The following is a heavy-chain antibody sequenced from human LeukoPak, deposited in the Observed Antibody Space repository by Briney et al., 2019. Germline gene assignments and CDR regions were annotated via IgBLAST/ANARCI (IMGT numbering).Heavy chain of an antibody. CDR3: ARTYYDFWSGYPPDYYGMDV. CDR1: GFTFSDYY. D-gene: IGHD3-3*01. CDR2: ISSSGSTI. V-gene: IGHV3-11*01. Sequence: GGSLRLSCAASGFTFSDYYMSWIRQAPGKGLEWVSYISSSGSTIYYADSVKGRFTISRDNAKNSLYLQMNSLRAEDTAVYYCARTYYDFWSGYPPDYYGMDVWGQGTTVTVSS. J-gene: IGHJ6*02.